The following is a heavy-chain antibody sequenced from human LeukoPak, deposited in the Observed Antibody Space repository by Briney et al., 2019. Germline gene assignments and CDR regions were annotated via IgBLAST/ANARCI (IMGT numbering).Heavy chain of an antibody. J-gene: IGHJ5*02. CDR2: INPSGGST. Sequence: ASVKVSCKASGYTFTSYYMHWVRQAPGQGLEWMGIINPSGGSTSYAQKFQGRVTMTEDTSTDTAYMELSSLRSEDTAVYYCARMELGIGWFDPWGQGTLVTVSS. D-gene: IGHD7-27*01. CDR1: GYTFTSYY. CDR3: ARMELGIGWFDP. V-gene: IGHV1-46*01.